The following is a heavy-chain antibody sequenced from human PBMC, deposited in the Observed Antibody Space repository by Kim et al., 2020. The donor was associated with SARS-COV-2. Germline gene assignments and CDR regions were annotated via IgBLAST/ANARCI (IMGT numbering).Heavy chain of an antibody. CDR2: ICSSGNST. J-gene: IGHJ4*02. CDR1: GFTFSGYA. Sequence: GGSLRLSCTASGFTFSGYAMSWVRQAPGKGLEWVSVICSSGNSTYYAYAVKGRFTISRDNTKNTLYLQMNSLRAEDTAVYYCAKIGDSSSWYRSAFDYWGQGTLVTVSP. D-gene: IGHD6-13*01. CDR3: AKIGDSSSWYRSAFDY. V-gene: IGHV3-23*03.